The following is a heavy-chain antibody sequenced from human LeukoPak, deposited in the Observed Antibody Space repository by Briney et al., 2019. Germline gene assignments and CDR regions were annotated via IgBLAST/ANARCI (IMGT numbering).Heavy chain of an antibody. CDR2: ISSSSGTK. Sequence: PGGSLRLSCVASGFTFSTYSMNWVRQAPGKGLEWVSYISSSSGTKYYADCVKGRFTISRDNSKNTLYLQMNSLRAEDTAVYYCAKGLLGYCTNGVCPFDYWGQGTLVTVSS. J-gene: IGHJ4*02. D-gene: IGHD2-8*01. V-gene: IGHV3-48*01. CDR1: GFTFSTYS. CDR3: AKGLLGYCTNGVCPFDY.